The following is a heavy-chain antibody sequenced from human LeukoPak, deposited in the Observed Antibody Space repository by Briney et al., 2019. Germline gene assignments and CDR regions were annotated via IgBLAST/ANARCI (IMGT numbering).Heavy chain of an antibody. D-gene: IGHD2-2*01. Sequence: PGGSLRLSCAASGFTFSSYWMSWVRQAPGKGLEWVANIKQDGSEKYYVDSVKGRFTISRDNAKNSLYLQMNSLRAEDTAVYYCARDCRSTNCSPGVWGKGTTVTVSS. CDR3: ARDCRSTNCSPGV. V-gene: IGHV3-7*01. CDR1: GFTFSSYW. CDR2: IKQDGSEK. J-gene: IGHJ6*04.